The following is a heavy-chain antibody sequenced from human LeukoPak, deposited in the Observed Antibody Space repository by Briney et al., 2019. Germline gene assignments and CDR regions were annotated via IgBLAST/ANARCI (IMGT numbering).Heavy chain of an antibody. Sequence: GESLRLSCAASGFTFSSYAMSWVRQAPGKGLEWVSAISGSGGSTYYADSVKGRFTISRDNSKNTLYLQMNSLRAEDTAVYYCAKQFGGVVVPAANFYYYYYMDVWGKGTTVTVSS. V-gene: IGHV3-23*01. CDR1: GFTFSSYA. D-gene: IGHD2-2*01. CDR3: AKQFGGVVVPAANFYYYYYMDV. J-gene: IGHJ6*03. CDR2: ISGSGGST.